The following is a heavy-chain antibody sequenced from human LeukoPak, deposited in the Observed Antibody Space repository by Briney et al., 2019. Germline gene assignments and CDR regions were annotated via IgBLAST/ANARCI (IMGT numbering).Heavy chain of an antibody. J-gene: IGHJ4*02. D-gene: IGHD2-8*01. Sequence: GGSLRLSCAVSGFTFSTYAMSWVRQAPGKGLEWVSAISGSGGSTYYADSVKGRFTISRDNSKNTLYLQMNSLRAEDTAVYYCAKDHCTNGVCYFFDYWGQGTLVTVSS. CDR2: ISGSGGST. V-gene: IGHV3-23*01. CDR3: AKDHCTNGVCYFFDY. CDR1: GFTFSTYA.